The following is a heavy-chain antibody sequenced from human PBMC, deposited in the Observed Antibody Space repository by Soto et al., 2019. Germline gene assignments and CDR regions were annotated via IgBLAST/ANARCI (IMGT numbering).Heavy chain of an antibody. V-gene: IGHV4-31*03. D-gene: IGHD2-15*01. CDR1: GGSISSGGYY. J-gene: IGHJ6*03. CDR3: ASSCSGGSCYSPADPHYYYYMDV. Sequence: QVQLQESGPGLVKPSQTLSLTCTVSGGSISSGGYYWSWIRQHPGKGLEWIGYIYYSGSTYYNPSLKSRVTISVDTSKNQFSLKLSSVTAADTAVYYCASSCSGGSCYSPADPHYYYYMDVWGKGTTVTVSS. CDR2: IYYSGST.